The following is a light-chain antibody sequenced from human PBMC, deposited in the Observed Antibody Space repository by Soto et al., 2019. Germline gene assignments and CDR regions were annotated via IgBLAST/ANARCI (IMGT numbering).Light chain of an antibody. Sequence: DIQMTQSPPSLSASVGDRVTITCRASLRISSDLNWYQQKPGKAPKVPIFGASSLQSGVPSRFSGSGSGTDFTLTITSLQPEDCATYYCQQSYTTPRTVGQGTKVDSK. CDR1: LRISSD. V-gene: IGKV1-39*01. CDR3: QQSYTTPRT. CDR2: GAS. J-gene: IGKJ2*01.